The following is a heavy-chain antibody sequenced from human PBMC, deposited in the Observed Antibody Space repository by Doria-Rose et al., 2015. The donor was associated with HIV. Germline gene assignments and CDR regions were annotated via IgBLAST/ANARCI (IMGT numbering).Heavy chain of an antibody. D-gene: IGHD6-19*01. CDR3: ARGGYSSGWYDYYGMDV. Sequence: QVQLVESGPGLVKPSETLSLTCTVSGGSISSYYWSWIRQPPGKGLEWIGYIYYSGSTNYNPSLKSRVTISVDTSKNQFSLKLSSVTAADTAVYYCARGGYSSGWYDYYGMDVWGQGTTVTVSS. CDR2: IYYSGST. CDR1: GGSISSYY. J-gene: IGHJ6*02. V-gene: IGHV4-59*01.